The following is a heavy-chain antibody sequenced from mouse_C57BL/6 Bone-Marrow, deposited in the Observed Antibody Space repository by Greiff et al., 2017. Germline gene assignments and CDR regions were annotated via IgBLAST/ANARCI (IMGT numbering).Heavy chain of an antibody. CDR2: ISYDGSN. J-gene: IGHJ2*01. V-gene: IGHV3-6*01. D-gene: IGHD1-2*01. CDR3: ARDGYYFDY. Sequence: EVQLVESGPGLVKPSQSLSLTCSVTGYSITSGYYWNWIRQFPGNKLEWMGYISYDGSNNYNPSLKNRISITRDTSQNQFFLKLNSVTTEDTATYDCARDGYYFDYWGQGTTLTVSS. CDR1: GYSITSGYY.